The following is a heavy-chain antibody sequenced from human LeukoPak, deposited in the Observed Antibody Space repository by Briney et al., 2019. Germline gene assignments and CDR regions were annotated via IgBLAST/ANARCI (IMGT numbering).Heavy chain of an antibody. J-gene: IGHJ4*02. CDR2: ITHSGST. CDR1: GGSFSGYY. V-gene: IGHV4-34*01. Sequence: SETLSLTCAVYGGSFSGYYWSWIRQPPGKGLERVGEITHSGSTNYNPSLKSRVTISVDTSKNQFSLKLSSVTAADTAVYYCARVRWLQPIFDYWGQGTLVTVSS. CDR3: ARVRWLQPIFDY. D-gene: IGHD5-24*01.